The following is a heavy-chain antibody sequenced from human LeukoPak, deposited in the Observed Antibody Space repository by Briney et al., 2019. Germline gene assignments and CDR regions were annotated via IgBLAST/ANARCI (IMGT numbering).Heavy chain of an antibody. CDR1: GGTFSNYA. Sequence: SVKVSCKASGGTFSNYAVIWVRQAPGQGFEWMGRIIPTLGITNRAQKFQDRVTISADTSSSTAYMELSDPKFEDTAVYYCARDPGKFGDSLRPSGLDRWGQGTLVTVSS. CDR2: IIPTLGIT. V-gene: IGHV1-69*04. D-gene: IGHD3-16*01. CDR3: ARDPGKFGDSLRPSGLDR. J-gene: IGHJ5*02.